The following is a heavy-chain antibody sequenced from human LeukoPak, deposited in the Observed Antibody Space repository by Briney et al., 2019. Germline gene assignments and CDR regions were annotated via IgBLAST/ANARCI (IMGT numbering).Heavy chain of an antibody. D-gene: IGHD5-12*01. V-gene: IGHV4-39*07. J-gene: IGHJ4*02. Sequence: SETLSLTCTVSGGSISNYFWGWIRQPPGKGLEWIGSIYYSGSTNYNPSLKSRVTISLDKSKNQFSLKLSSVTAADTAVYYCARGMRSGSGYWGQGTLVTVSS. CDR2: IYYSGST. CDR1: GGSISNYF. CDR3: ARGMRSGSGY.